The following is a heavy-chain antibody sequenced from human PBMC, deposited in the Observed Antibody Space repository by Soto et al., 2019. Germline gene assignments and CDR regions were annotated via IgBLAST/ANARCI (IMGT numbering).Heavy chain of an antibody. D-gene: IGHD1-26*01. V-gene: IGHV3-21*01. Sequence: EVQLVEAGGGLVKPGGSLRLSCAASGFTFSSYSMNWVRQAPGKGLEWVSSISSSSSYIYYADSVKGRFTISRDNAKNSLYLQMNSLRAEDTAVYYCASPHRGGSSWVFDYWGQGTLVTVSS. CDR2: ISSSSSYI. J-gene: IGHJ4*02. CDR3: ASPHRGGSSWVFDY. CDR1: GFTFSSYS.